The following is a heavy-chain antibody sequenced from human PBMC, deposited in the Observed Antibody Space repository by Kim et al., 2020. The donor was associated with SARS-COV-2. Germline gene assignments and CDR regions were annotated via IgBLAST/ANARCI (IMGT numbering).Heavy chain of an antibody. J-gene: IGHJ5*02. CDR1: GGSFSGYY. D-gene: IGHD3-10*01. V-gene: IGHV4-34*01. CDR3: ARGLGGYYYGSGTRAGWFDP. CDR2: INHSGST. Sequence: SETLSLTCAVYGGSFSGYYWSWIRQPPGKGLEWIGEINHSGSTNYNPSLKSRVTISVDTSKNQFSLKLSSVTAADTAVYYRARGLGGYYYGSGTRAGWFDPWGQGTLVTVSS.